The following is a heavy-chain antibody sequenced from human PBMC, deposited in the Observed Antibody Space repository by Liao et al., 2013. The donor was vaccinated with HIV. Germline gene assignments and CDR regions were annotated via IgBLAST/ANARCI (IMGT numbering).Heavy chain of an antibody. Sequence: QVQLQQWGAGLLKPSETLSLTCAVYGGSFSGYYWSWVRQPPGKGLEWIGSIYYSGSTYYNPSLKSRVTISVDTSKNQFSLKLSSVTAADTAVYYCARTERDWFDPWGQGTLVTVSS. V-gene: IGHV4-34*02. CDR1: GGSFSGYY. CDR2: IYYSGST. D-gene: IGHD1-1*01. J-gene: IGHJ5*02. CDR3: ARTERDWFDP.